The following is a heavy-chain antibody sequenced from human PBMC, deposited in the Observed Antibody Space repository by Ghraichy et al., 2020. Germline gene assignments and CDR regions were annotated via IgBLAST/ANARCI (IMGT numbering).Heavy chain of an antibody. CDR1: GFTFSGSV. CDR3: TRLEYYDSSGPDY. Sequence: GGSLRLSCAASGFTFSGSVMHWVRQASGKGLEWVGCIRTKANSYAPVYAPSLKGRFTISSDDSKNTAYLQVNSLETEDTAGYYCTRLEYYDSSGPDYWGQGAVVTVSS. J-gene: IGHJ4*02. CDR2: IRTKANSYAP. V-gene: IGHV3-73*01. D-gene: IGHD3-22*01.